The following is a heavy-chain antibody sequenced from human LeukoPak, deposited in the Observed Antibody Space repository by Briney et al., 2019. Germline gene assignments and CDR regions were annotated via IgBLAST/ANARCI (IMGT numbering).Heavy chain of an antibody. V-gene: IGHV4-59*01. CDR3: ARDCSSSTSCYDY. Sequence: SETLSLTCTVSGGSISSYYWSWIRQPPGKGLEWIGYIYYSGSTNYNPSLKSRVTISVDTSKNQFSLKLSSVTAADTAVYYCARDCSSSTSCYDYWGQGALVTVSS. CDR2: IYYSGST. D-gene: IGHD2-2*01. CDR1: GGSISSYY. J-gene: IGHJ4*02.